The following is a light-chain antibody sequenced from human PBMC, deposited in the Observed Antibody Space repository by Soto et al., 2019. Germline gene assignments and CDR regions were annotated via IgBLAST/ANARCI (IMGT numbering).Light chain of an antibody. Sequence: EIVLTQSPGTLSLSPGQGATLSCRANQSVSSNLAWYQQKPGQAPRLLISGASSRATGIPDRFSGSGSGTDFTLTISRLEPEDFALYYCQQYGSSPITFGQGTRLEIK. CDR2: GAS. CDR1: QSVSSN. V-gene: IGKV3-20*01. CDR3: QQYGSSPIT. J-gene: IGKJ5*01.